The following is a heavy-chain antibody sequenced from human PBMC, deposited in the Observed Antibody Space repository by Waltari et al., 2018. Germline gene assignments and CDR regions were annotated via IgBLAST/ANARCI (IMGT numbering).Heavy chain of an antibody. V-gene: IGHV4-39*02. Sequence: QLQLQESGPGLVKPSETLSLTCTVSGGSISSSSYYWGWIRQPPGKGLEWIVSIYYSGSTYYNPSLKSRVTISVDTSKNQFSLKLSSVTAADTAVYYCARDRLYYDTEDYWGQGTLVTVSS. CDR1: GGSISSSSYY. CDR3: ARDRLYYDTEDY. D-gene: IGHD3-22*01. J-gene: IGHJ4*02. CDR2: IYYSGST.